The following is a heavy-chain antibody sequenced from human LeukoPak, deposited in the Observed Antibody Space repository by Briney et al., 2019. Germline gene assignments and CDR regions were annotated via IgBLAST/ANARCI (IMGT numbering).Heavy chain of an antibody. J-gene: IGHJ3*02. Sequence: PGGSLRLSCAASGFTFSSYSMNWVRQAPGKGLEWVSSISSSSSYIYYADSVKGRFTISRDNAKNSLYLQMNSLRAEDTAVYYCAKDYYYVLFTEPDAFDIWGQGTMVTVSS. CDR2: ISSSSSYI. CDR1: GFTFSSYS. V-gene: IGHV3-21*01. CDR3: AKDYYYVLFTEPDAFDI. D-gene: IGHD3-10*02.